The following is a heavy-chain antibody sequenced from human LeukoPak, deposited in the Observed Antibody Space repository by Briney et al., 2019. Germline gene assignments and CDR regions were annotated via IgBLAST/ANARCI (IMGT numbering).Heavy chain of an antibody. CDR3: ARDLDDSSGYYYVAPNNWFDP. Sequence: SETLSLTCAVYGGSFSGYYWSWIRQPPGKGLEWIGEINHSGSTNYNPSLKSRVTISVDTSKNQFSLKLSSVTAADTAVYYCARDLDDSSGYYYVAPNNWFDPWGQGTLVTVSS. J-gene: IGHJ5*02. D-gene: IGHD3-22*01. CDR1: GGSFSGYY. CDR2: INHSGST. V-gene: IGHV4-34*01.